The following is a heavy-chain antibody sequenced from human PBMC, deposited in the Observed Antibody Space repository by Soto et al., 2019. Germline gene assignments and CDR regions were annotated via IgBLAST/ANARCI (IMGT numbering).Heavy chain of an antibody. V-gene: IGHV3-30-3*01. CDR1: GFTFSSYA. CDR2: ISYDGSNK. J-gene: IGHJ3*02. D-gene: IGHD3-10*01. Sequence: QVQLVESGGGVVQPGRSLRLSCAASGFTFSSYAMHWVRQAPGKGLEWVAVISYDGSNKYYADSVKGRFTISRDNSKNTLYLQMNSLRAEDTAVYYCARGGSGSYYNLDGNDAFDIWGQGTMVTVSS. CDR3: ARGGSGSYYNLDGNDAFDI.